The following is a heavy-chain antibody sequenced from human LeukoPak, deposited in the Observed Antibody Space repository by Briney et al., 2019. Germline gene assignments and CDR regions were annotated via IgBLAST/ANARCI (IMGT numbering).Heavy chain of an antibody. Sequence: SETLSLTCAVNVGPFSGYYWSWVRQPPGKGLEWVGEINHSGNTNYNPSLTSRVSISVHSSNSHFSLRLTSVTAADTAVYYCATNTSLTYYYNRREVFGLDVWGQGTTVTVSS. J-gene: IGHJ6*02. CDR1: VGPFSGYY. CDR3: ATNTSLTYYYNRREVFGLDV. V-gene: IGHV4-34*01. D-gene: IGHD3-22*01. CDR2: INHSGNT.